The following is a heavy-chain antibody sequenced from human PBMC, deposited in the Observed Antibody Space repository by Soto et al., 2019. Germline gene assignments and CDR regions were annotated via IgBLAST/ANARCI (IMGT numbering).Heavy chain of an antibody. CDR3: ASIGGDPNYYYYYMDV. CDR2: INSDGSST. V-gene: IGHV3-74*01. D-gene: IGHD2-21*02. J-gene: IGHJ6*03. CDR1: GFTFSSYW. Sequence: GGSLRLSCAASGFTFSSYWMHWVRQAPGKGLVWVSRINSDGSSTSYADSVKGRFTISRDNAKNTLYLQMNSLRAEDTAVYYCASIGGDPNYYYYYMDVWGKGTTVTVSS.